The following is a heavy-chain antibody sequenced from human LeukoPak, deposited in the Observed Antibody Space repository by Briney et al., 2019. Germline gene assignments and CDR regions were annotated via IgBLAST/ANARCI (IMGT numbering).Heavy chain of an antibody. CDR3: ARDQSGYYDSNGYSSY. V-gene: IGHV3-7*01. CDR1: GFSFSSYW. Sequence: GGSLRLSCAASGFSFSSYWMTWVRQAPGKGLEWVANIKQDGSEKYYVDSVKGRFTISRDNAKNSLYLQMNSLRAEDTAVYYCARDQSGYYDSNGYSSYWGQGTLVTVSS. D-gene: IGHD3-22*01. J-gene: IGHJ4*02. CDR2: IKQDGSEK.